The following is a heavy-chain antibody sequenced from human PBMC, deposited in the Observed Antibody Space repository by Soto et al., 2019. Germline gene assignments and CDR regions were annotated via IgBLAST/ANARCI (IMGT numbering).Heavy chain of an antibody. CDR2: ISYDGSNK. V-gene: IGHV3-30*18. D-gene: IGHD3-9*01. J-gene: IGHJ4*02. Sequence: PGGSLRLSCAASGFTFSSYGMHWVRQAPGKGLEWVAVISYDGSNKYYADSVKGRFTISRDNSKNTLYLQMNSLRAEDTAVYYCAKDRVLRYFDWLHYWGQGTLVTVSS. CDR3: AKDRVLRYFDWLHY. CDR1: GFTFSSYG.